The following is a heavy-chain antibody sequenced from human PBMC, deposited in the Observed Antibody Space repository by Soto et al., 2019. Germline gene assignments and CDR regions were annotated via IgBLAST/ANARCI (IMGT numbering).Heavy chain of an antibody. Sequence: ASVKVSCKASGYTFTSYYMQWVRQAPGQGLEWMGIINPSGGSTSYAQKFQGRVTMTRDTPTSTVYVELSSLRSEDTAVYYCANEKHSSGSEGPYYYYGMDVWGQGTTVTVAS. CDR1: GYTFTSYY. CDR2: INPSGGST. D-gene: IGHD6-19*01. CDR3: ANEKHSSGSEGPYYYYGMDV. V-gene: IGHV1-46*01. J-gene: IGHJ6*02.